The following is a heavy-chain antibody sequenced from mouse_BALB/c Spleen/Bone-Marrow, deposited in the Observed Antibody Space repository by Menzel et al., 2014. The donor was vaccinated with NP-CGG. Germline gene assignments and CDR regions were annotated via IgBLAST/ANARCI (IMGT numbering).Heavy chain of an antibody. CDR2: IWAGGIT. CDR3: ARGGYYKYDEDAMDY. CDR1: GFSLTSYG. D-gene: IGHD2-14*01. V-gene: IGHV2-9*02. Sequence: VKLVESGPGLVAPSQSQSITCTVSGFSLTSYGVHWVRQPPGKGLEWLGVIWAGGITNYNSTLMSRLSINKDDSKSKVFLKMNSLQTDDTAMYYCARGGYYKYDEDAMDYWGQGTSVTVSS. J-gene: IGHJ4*01.